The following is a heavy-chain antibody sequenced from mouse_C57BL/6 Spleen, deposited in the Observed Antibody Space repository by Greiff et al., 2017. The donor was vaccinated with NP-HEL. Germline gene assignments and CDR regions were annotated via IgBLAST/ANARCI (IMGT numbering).Heavy chain of an antibody. D-gene: IGHD2-3*01. CDR1: GYTFTSYW. Sequence: QVQLQQPGTELVKPGASVKLSCKASGYTFTSYWMHWVKQRPGQGLEWIGNINPSNGGTNYNEKFKSKATLAVDKSSSTAYMQLSSLTSEDSAVYYCARLDGYYAYAMDYWGQGTSVTVSS. V-gene: IGHV1-53*01. CDR2: INPSNGGT. J-gene: IGHJ4*01. CDR3: ARLDGYYAYAMDY.